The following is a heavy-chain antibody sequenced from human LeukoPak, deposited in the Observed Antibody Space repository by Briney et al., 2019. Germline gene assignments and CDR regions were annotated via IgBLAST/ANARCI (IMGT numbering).Heavy chain of an antibody. V-gene: IGHV3-30*04. Sequence: LAGGSLRLSCAASGFTFDDYAMHWVRQAPGKGLEWVAVISYDGSNKYYADSVKGRFTISRDNSKNTLYLQMNSLRAEDTAVYYCARDGDSGSYDIGYWGQGTLVTVSS. CDR1: GFTFDDYA. J-gene: IGHJ4*02. CDR2: ISYDGSNK. CDR3: ARDGDSGSYDIGY. D-gene: IGHD1-26*01.